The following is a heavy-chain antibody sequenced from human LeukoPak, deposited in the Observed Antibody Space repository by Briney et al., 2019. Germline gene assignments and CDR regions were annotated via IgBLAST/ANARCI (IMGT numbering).Heavy chain of an antibody. CDR1: GFTFSSYA. CDR3: ATPPPTRYDSSGYDFC. Sequence: GGSLRLSCAASGFTFSSYAMSWVRQAPGKGLEWVSAISGSGGSTYYADSVKGRFTISRDNSKNTLYLQMNSLRAEETAVYYCATPPPTRYDSSGYDFCWGQGTLVTVSS. J-gene: IGHJ4*02. CDR2: ISGSGGST. D-gene: IGHD3-22*01. V-gene: IGHV3-23*01.